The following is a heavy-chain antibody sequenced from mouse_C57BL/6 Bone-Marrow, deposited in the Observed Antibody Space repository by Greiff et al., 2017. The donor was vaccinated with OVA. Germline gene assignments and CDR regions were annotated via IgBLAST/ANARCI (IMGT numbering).Heavy chain of an antibody. D-gene: IGHD1-1*01. CDR2: IYPRSGNT. J-gene: IGHJ1*03. CDR1: GYTFTSYG. V-gene: IGHV1-81*01. Sequence: VHLVESGAELARPGASVKLSCKASGYTFTSYGISWVKQRTGQGLEWIGEIYPRSGNTYYNEKFKGKATLTADKSSSTAYMELRSLTSEDSAVYFCARKAYGKDWYFDVWGTGTTVTVSS. CDR3: ARKAYGKDWYFDV.